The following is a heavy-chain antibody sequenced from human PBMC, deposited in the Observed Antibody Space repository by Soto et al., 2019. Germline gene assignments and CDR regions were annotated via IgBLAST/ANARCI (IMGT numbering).Heavy chain of an antibody. V-gene: IGHV1-8*01. CDR2: MNPNSGNT. Sequence: QVQLVQSGAEVKKPGASVKVSCKASGYTFKSYDINWVRQATGQGLEWMGWMNPNSGNTGYTQKFQGRVTMTRNTSISTAYMEVSSLRSEDTAVYYCARAVRGSDAYWYFDLWGRGTLVTVCS. CDR3: ARAVRGSDAYWYFDL. J-gene: IGHJ2*01. CDR1: GYTFKSYD. D-gene: IGHD6-19*01.